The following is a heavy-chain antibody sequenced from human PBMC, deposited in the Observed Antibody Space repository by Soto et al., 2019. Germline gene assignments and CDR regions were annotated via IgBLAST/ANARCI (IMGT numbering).Heavy chain of an antibody. Sequence: EVQLVESGGGLVQPGGSLRVSCAASGFTFGSYWMNWVRQAPGKGLVWVSRIDSDGSSTTYADSVKGRFTTSRDNAKNTLYLPMRSLRVEDTALYYCARGRPYGVAGWGQGTTVTVSS. J-gene: IGHJ6*02. CDR3: ARGRPYGVAG. CDR1: GFTFGSYW. CDR2: IDSDGSST. V-gene: IGHV3-74*01.